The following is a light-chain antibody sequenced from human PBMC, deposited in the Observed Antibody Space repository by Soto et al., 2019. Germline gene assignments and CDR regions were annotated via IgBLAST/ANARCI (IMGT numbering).Light chain of an antibody. CDR3: CSYKSSSTLYV. CDR2: DFT. CDR1: SSDIGAYNY. J-gene: IGLJ1*01. V-gene: IGLV2-14*03. Sequence: QSLLTQPASVSGSPGQSITISCTGTSSDIGAYNYVSWYQQHPGKAPKLIIYDFTNRPAGISSRFSASKSGNTASLTISVLQAEDEADYYCCSYKSSSTLYVFGTGTKVTVL.